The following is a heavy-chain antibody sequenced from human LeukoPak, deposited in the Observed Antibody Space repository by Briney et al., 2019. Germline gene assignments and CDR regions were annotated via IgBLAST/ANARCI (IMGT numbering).Heavy chain of an antibody. D-gene: IGHD7-27*01. J-gene: IGHJ4*02. Sequence: SGGSLRLSCVASGFTFSSYAMSWVRQAPGKGLEWVSTITGSGGNTFYADPVKGRFAVSRDNSKNTLCLQMNSLRAEDTAVYYCAKTGQFDYWGQGTLVTVSS. CDR1: GFTFSSYA. CDR3: AKTGQFDY. V-gene: IGHV3-23*01. CDR2: ITGSGGNT.